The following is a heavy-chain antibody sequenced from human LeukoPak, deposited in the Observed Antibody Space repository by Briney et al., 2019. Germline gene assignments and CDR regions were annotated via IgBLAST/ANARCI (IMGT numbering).Heavy chain of an antibody. Sequence: GGSLRLSCAASGFTFSSYAMSWVRQAPGKGLEWVSTITTSDGNTYYADSVKGRFTVSRDNSKNTLFLQMNSLRAEDTAVYYCARVGATTYYWGQGTLVTVSS. D-gene: IGHD1-26*01. CDR1: GFTFSSYA. J-gene: IGHJ4*02. CDR2: ITTSDGNT. CDR3: ARVGATTYY. V-gene: IGHV3-23*01.